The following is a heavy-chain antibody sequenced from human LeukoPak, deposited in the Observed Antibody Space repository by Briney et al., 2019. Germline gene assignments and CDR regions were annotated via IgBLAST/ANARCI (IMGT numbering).Heavy chain of an antibody. CDR3: ASPIRSYCSGGSCYPEDY. CDR1: GGSISSSSYY. Sequence: ETLSLTFTVSGGSISSSSYYWGWIRQPPGKGLEWIGSIYYSGSTYYNPSLKSRVTISVDTSKNQFSLKLSSVTAADTAVYYCASPIRSYCSGGSCYPEDYWGQGTLVTVSS. J-gene: IGHJ4*02. D-gene: IGHD2-15*01. V-gene: IGHV4-39*01. CDR2: IYYSGST.